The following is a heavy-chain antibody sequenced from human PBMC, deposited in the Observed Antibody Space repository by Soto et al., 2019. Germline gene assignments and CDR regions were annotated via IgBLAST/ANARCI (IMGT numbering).Heavy chain of an antibody. J-gene: IGHJ4*02. D-gene: IGHD3-16*01. CDR1: GGSISSYY. Sequence: SETLSLTCTVSGGSISSYYWSWIRQPPGKGLEWIGYIYYSGSTNYTPSLKSRVTISADTSKNQFSLKLSSVTAADTAVYYCERSEVYYFDFVLWFDYWGQGTLVTVSS. V-gene: IGHV4-59*01. CDR3: ERSEVYYFDFVLWFDY. CDR2: IYYSGST.